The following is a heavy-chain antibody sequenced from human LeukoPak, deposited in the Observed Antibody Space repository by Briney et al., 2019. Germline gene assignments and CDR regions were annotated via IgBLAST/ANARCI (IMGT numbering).Heavy chain of an antibody. Sequence: GGSLRLSCAASGFSFSSFWMSWVRQAQGKGLEWVANINQDGSEKNYVDSVKGRFTISRDGAKNSLYLQMDSLRAEDAAVYYCVRDYTSGWYFDYWGQGTLVTVSS. J-gene: IGHJ4*02. D-gene: IGHD6-19*01. CDR1: GFSFSSFW. V-gene: IGHV3-7*01. CDR2: INQDGSEK. CDR3: VRDYTSGWYFDY.